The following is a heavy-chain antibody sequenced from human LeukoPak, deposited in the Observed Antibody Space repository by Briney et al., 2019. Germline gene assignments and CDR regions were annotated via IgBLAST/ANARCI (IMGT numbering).Heavy chain of an antibody. CDR2: IYNRGST. CDR1: DGSFNIYY. J-gene: IGHJ4*02. V-gene: IGHV4-59*07. CDR3: ARGYNYGAHYWFDY. D-gene: IGHD5-18*01. Sequence: SDPLSLTCTVSDGSFNIYYLSWIRQAPGQGLEWIGYIYNRGSTNYNPSLRRRVTISMDTSKIQFSLRLTSVTAADTAMYYCARGYNYGAHYWFDYWGQGTLVTVSS.